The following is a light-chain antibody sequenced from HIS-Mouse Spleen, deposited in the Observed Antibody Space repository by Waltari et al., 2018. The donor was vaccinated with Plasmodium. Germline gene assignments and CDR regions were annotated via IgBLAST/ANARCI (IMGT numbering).Light chain of an antibody. CDR2: EVS. Sequence: QSALTQPPSASGSPGQSVTISCTGTSSDVGGYNYVSWYQQHPGKATKLMIYEVSKQPSGVPDRCSGYKAGNTAALTVSGLQAEDEADYYCSSCAGSNNLVFGGGTKLTVL. CDR3: SSCAGSNNLV. J-gene: IGLJ2*01. CDR1: SSDVGGYNY. V-gene: IGLV2-8*01.